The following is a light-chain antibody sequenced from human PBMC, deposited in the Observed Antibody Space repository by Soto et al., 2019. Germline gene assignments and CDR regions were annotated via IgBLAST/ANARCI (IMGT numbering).Light chain of an antibody. V-gene: IGKV1-5*03. J-gene: IGKJ1*01. CDR3: QHYNSYSVA. CDR1: QTISIG. Sequence: DIHMTQSPSTLSASVGDRVTITCLARQTISIGLAWYQKKTGKAQTLLIYTVSTLKSGVPSRFSGSGSGPEFTLTISSLQPDDFASYYCQHYNSYSVAFGQGTKVDIK. CDR2: TVS.